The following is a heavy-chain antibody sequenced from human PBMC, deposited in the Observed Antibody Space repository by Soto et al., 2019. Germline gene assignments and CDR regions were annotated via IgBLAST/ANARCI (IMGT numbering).Heavy chain of an antibody. Sequence: GESLKISCKGPGHLFNNHWIGWVRQAPGKGLEWMGLIFTRDSETKTSPSFQGHVSFSVDNSINTVYLQWTSLKTTDTGIYFCARGYFDSGHGYDLWGQGTLVTVSS. J-gene: IGHJ5*02. V-gene: IGHV5-51*01. CDR1: GHLFNNHW. CDR3: ARGYFDSGHGYDL. D-gene: IGHD3-10*01. CDR2: IFTRDSET.